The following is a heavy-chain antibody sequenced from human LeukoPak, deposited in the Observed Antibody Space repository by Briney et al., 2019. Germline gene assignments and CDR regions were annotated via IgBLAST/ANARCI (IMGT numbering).Heavy chain of an antibody. CDR1: GFTFSSYA. CDR2: ITGSGDST. Sequence: GGSLRLSCAASGFTFSSYAMSWVRQAPGKGLEWVSTITGSGDSTNYADSVQGRLTISRDNSKNTLYLQMSNLRAEDTAVYFCAKGGDSGYFPAHWGEGTLVAVSS. J-gene: IGHJ4*02. V-gene: IGHV3-23*01. D-gene: IGHD5-12*01. CDR3: AKGGDSGYFPAH.